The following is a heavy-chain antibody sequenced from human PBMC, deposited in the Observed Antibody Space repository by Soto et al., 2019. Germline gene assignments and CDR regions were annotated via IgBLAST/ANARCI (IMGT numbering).Heavy chain of an antibody. J-gene: IGHJ5*02. V-gene: IGHV1-69*13. D-gene: IGHD4-4*01. CDR2: IIPIFGTA. CDR3: ARDVDYSNPNWFDP. CDR1: GGTFSSYA. Sequence: ASVKVSCKASGGTFSSYAISWVRQAPGQGLEWMGGIIPIFGTANYAQKFQGRVTITADESTSTAYMELSSLRSEDTAVYYCARDVDYSNPNWFDPWGQGTLVTVSS.